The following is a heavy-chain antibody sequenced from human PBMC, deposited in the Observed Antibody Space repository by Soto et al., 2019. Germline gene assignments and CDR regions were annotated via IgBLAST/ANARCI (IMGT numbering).Heavy chain of an antibody. CDR3: ARDKRDSSWYGEDYYYYGMDV. Sequence: SETLSLTCTVSGGSISSYYWSWIRQPPGKGLEWIGYIYYSGSTNYNPSLKSRVTISVDTSKNQFSLKLSSVTAADTAVYYCARDKRDSSWYGEDYYYYGMDVWGQGTTVTVSS. J-gene: IGHJ6*02. V-gene: IGHV4-59*01. D-gene: IGHD6-13*01. CDR1: GGSISSYY. CDR2: IYYSGST.